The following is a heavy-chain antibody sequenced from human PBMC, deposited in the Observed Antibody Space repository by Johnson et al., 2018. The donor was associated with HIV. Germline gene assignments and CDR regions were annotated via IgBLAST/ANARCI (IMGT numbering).Heavy chain of an antibody. CDR2: IGTAGYT. Sequence: VQLVESGGGLVQPGGSLRLSCVASGFTFSSYDMHWVRQATGKGLEWVSGIGTAGYTYYPGSVKGRFTISRENAKNSLYLQMNSLRVGDTAVYYCVRGGATSYDAFDIWGQGTMVTVSS. CDR3: VRGGATSYDAFDI. J-gene: IGHJ3*02. V-gene: IGHV3-13*01. D-gene: IGHD1-26*01. CDR1: GFTFSSYD.